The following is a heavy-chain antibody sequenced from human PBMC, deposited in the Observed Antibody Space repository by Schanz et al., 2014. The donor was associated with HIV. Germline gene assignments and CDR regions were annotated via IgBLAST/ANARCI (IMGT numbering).Heavy chain of an antibody. CDR2: ISYDGSNK. D-gene: IGHD3-3*01. Sequence: QVQLVESGGGVVQPGRSLRLSCAASGFTFMSHTMNWVRQAPGKGLDLEAVISYDGSNKYYADSVKGRFTISRDNSKNTLYLQMNSLRAEDTALYYCAKDQGYDFWSGYYNYYSMDVWGQGTTVTVSS. CDR1: GFTFMSHT. CDR3: AKDQGYDFWSGYYNYYSMDV. V-gene: IGHV3-30*18. J-gene: IGHJ6*02.